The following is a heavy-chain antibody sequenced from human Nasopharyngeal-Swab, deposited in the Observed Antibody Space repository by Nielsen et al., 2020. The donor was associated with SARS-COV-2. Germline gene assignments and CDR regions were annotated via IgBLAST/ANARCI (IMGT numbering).Heavy chain of an antibody. CDR2: IIPIFGTA. Sequence: SVKVSCKASGGTFSSYAISWVRQAPGQGLEWMGGIIPIFGTANYAQKFQGRVTITADESTSTAYMERSSLRSEDTAVYYCARVTAMAEGYYYGMDVWGQGTTVTVSS. CDR3: ARVTAMAEGYYYGMDV. V-gene: IGHV1-69*13. J-gene: IGHJ6*02. CDR1: GGTFSSYA. D-gene: IGHD5-18*01.